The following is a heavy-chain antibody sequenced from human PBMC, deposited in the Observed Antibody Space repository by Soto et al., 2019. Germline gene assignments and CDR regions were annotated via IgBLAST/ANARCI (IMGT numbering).Heavy chain of an antibody. CDR2: ISSSATYA. J-gene: IGHJ4*02. Sequence: GSLRLSGAASGFTFSDYYMSWIRQAPGKGLEWLSYISSSATYAIYADSVKGRFTLSRDNAKNSLYLQMNSLRAEDTAVYYCARNDSSGYLDSWGQGTLVTVS. D-gene: IGHD3-22*01. CDR1: GFTFSDYY. V-gene: IGHV3-11*06. CDR3: ARNDSSGYLDS.